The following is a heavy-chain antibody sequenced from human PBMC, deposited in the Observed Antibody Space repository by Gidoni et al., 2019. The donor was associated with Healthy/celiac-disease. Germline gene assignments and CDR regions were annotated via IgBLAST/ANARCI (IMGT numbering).Heavy chain of an antibody. CDR1: GGSFSGYY. V-gene: IGHV4-34*01. D-gene: IGHD6-19*01. CDR3: ARAIGEQWLALYYFDY. CDR2: INHSGST. J-gene: IGHJ4*02. Sequence: QVQLQQWGAGLLKPSETLSLTCAGYGGSFSGYYWSWFRQPPGKGLAWIGEINHSGSTNYNPSLKSRVTISVDTSKNQFSLKLSSVTAADTAVYYCARAIGEQWLALYYFDYWGQGTLVTVSS.